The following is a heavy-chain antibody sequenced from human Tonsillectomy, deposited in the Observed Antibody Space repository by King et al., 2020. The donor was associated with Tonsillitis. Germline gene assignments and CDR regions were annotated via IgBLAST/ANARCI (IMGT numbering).Heavy chain of an antibody. V-gene: IGHV1-8*02. J-gene: IGHJ4*02. Sequence: QLVQSGAEVKKPGDSVKVSCKASGYTFTNYDINWVRQATGQGLEWMGWMNPNSGNTGYAQKFQGRVAMTRDTSMRTAYMELSSLTYEDTAVYYCARGDLGYRASSGFWGQGTLVTVSS. CDR3: ARGDLGYRASSGF. CDR1: GYTFTNYD. D-gene: IGHD3-22*01. CDR2: MNPNSGNT.